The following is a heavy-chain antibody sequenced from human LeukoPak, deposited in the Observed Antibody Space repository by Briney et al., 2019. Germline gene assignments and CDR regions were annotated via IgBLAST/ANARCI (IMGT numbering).Heavy chain of an antibody. CDR3: ARARMRRYFDWFSSSHHDDY. J-gene: IGHJ4*02. D-gene: IGHD3-9*01. CDR1: GFTFSSYE. Sequence: GGSLRLSCAASGFTFSSYEMNWVRQAPGKGLEWVSYISSSGSTIYYADSVKGRFTISRDNAKNSLYLQMNSLRAEDTAVYYCARARMRRYFDWFSSSHHDDYWGQGTLVTVSS. CDR2: ISSSGSTI. V-gene: IGHV3-48*03.